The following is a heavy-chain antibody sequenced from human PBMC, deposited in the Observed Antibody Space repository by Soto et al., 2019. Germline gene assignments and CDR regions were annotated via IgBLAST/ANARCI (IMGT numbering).Heavy chain of an antibody. V-gene: IGHV4-61*01. Sequence: PSETLSLTCTVSGGSVSSGSYYWSWIRQPPGKGLEWIGYIYYSGSTNYNPSLKSRVTISVDTSKNQFSLKLSSVTAADAAVYYCARDSAVIAAAGPVWFDPWGQGTLVTVSS. CDR3: ARDSAVIAAAGPVWFDP. CDR2: IYYSGST. CDR1: GGSVSSGSYY. D-gene: IGHD6-13*01. J-gene: IGHJ5*02.